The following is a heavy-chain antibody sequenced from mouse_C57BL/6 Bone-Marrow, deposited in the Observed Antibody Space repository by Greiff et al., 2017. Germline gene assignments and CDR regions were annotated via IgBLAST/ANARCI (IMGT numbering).Heavy chain of an antibody. CDR3: ANDGYYVYWYSDV. D-gene: IGHD2-3*01. CDR1: GYTFTDYY. Sequence: VQLQQSGPVLVKPGASVKMSCKASGYTFTDYYMNWVKQSHGKSLEWIGVINPYNGGTSYNQKFKGKATLTVDKSSSTAYMELNSLTSEDSAVYYCANDGYYVYWYSDVWGTGTTVTVSS. CDR2: INPYNGGT. V-gene: IGHV1-19*01. J-gene: IGHJ1*03.